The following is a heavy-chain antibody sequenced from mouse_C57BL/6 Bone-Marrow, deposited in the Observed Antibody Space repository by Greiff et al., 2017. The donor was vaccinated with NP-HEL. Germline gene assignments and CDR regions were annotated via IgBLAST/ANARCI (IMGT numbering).Heavy chain of an antibody. V-gene: IGHV1-4*01. CDR1: GYTFPSYT. CDR2: INPSSGYT. J-gene: IGHJ2*01. CDR3: ANLFS. Sequence: QVPLQPSGAELASPGASVKMSCKASGYTFPSYTMHWVKHRPGPGLAWIGYINPSSGYTKYNQKFKDKATLTADKSSSTAYMQLSSLTSEDSAVYYCANLFSWGQGTTLTVSS.